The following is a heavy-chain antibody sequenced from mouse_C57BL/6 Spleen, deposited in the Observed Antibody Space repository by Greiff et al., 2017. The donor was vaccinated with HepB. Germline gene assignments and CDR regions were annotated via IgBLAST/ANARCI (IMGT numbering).Heavy chain of an antibody. CDR3: ARKAYYYGSSYYFDY. CDR1: GFTFSSYA. D-gene: IGHD1-1*01. CDR2: ISDGGSYT. J-gene: IGHJ2*01. Sequence: EVKLVESGGGLVKPGGSLKLSCAASGFTFSSYAMSWVRQTPEKRLEWVATISDGGSYTYYPDNVKGRFTISRDNAKNNLYLQMSHLKSEDTAMYYCARKAYYYGSSYYFDYWGQGTTLTVSS. V-gene: IGHV5-4*03.